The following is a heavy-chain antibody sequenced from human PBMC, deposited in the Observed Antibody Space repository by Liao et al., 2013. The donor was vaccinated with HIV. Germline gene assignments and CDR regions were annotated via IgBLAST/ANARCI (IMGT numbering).Heavy chain of an antibody. CDR1: GGSISSGSSY. Sequence: QVQLQESGPGLVKPSQTLSLTCSVSGGSISSGSSYWSWIRQPAGKGLEWIGRIYTSGSTNYNPSLKSRVTISVDTSKNQFSLKLSSMTAADTAVYYCARGSFLHDYDDYGRLDDNWGQAFDIWGQGTMVTVSS. CDR2: IYTSGST. V-gene: IGHV4-61*02. CDR3: ARGSFLHDYDDYGRLDDNWGQAFDI. J-gene: IGHJ3*02. D-gene: IGHD4-17*01.